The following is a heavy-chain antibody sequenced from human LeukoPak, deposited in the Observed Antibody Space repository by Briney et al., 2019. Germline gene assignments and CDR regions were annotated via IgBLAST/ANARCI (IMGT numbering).Heavy chain of an antibody. CDR3: ARQNYFDY. Sequence: GGSLRLSCVSSGLTFTGNWMSWFRQVPGKGPEWVAHINQDGSERHYVDSVKGRFTISRDNPKNSLFLQMNSLRAEDTAVYYCARQNYFDYWGQGTLVTVSS. CDR1: GLTFTGNW. CDR2: INQDGSER. V-gene: IGHV3-7*01. J-gene: IGHJ4*02.